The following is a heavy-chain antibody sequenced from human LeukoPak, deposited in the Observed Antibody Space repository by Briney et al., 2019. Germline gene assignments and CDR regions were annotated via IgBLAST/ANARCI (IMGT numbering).Heavy chain of an antibody. CDR1: GFTFSSYW. Sequence: GGSLRLSCAASGFTFSSYWMHWVRQAPGEGLVWVSRINSDGSTTNYADSVKGRFTISRDNAKNTLYLQMNNLRAEDTAVYYCATARGYCSSTSCPSPFDYWGQGTLVTVSS. V-gene: IGHV3-74*01. J-gene: IGHJ4*02. D-gene: IGHD2-2*01. CDR2: INSDGSTT. CDR3: ATARGYCSSTSCPSPFDY.